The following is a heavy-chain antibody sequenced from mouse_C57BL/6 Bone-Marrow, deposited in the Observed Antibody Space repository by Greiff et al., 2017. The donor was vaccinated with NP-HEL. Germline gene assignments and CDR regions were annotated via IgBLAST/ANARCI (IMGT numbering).Heavy chain of an antibody. CDR1: GFTFSDFY. V-gene: IGHV7-1*01. CDR3: AREDYDGVFDD. Sequence: EVMLVESGGGLVQSGRSLRLTCATSGFTFSDFYMEWVRQAPGKGLEWIAASRNKANDYTTEYSASVEGRFIVARDTSQSILYLQMNALRAEDTAIYYCAREDYDGVFDDWGKGTTLTVSS. J-gene: IGHJ2*01. CDR2: SRNKANDYTT. D-gene: IGHD2-4*01.